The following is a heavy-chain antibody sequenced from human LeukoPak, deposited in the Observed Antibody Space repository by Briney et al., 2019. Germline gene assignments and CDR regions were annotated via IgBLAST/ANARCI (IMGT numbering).Heavy chain of an antibody. J-gene: IGHJ6*03. CDR1: GYTFTSYD. CDR2: VNPNSGNT. CDR3: ARGLSYYYYMDV. V-gene: IGHV1-8*03. Sequence: GASVKVSCKASGYTFTSYDINWVRQATGQGLEWMGWVNPNSGNTGYAQKFQGRVTITRNTSISTAYMELSSLRSEDTAVYYCARGLSYYYYMDVWGKGTTVTVSS.